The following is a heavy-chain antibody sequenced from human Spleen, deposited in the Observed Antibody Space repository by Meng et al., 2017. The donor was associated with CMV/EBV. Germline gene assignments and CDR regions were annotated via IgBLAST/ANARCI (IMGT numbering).Heavy chain of an antibody. Sequence: GGSLRLSCTGSGFTFGDYAMSWVRQAPGKGLEWVSYISSSSSTIYYADSVKGRFTISRDNAKNSLYLQMNSLRAEDTAVYYCASAGWFGEFFDYWGQGTLVTVSS. CDR2: ISSSSSTI. J-gene: IGHJ4*02. CDR3: ASAGWFGEFFDY. V-gene: IGHV3-48*04. D-gene: IGHD3-10*01. CDR1: GFTFGDYA.